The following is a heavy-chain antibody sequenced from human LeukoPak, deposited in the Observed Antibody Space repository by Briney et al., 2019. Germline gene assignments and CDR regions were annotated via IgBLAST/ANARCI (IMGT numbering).Heavy chain of an antibody. CDR2: ISYDGSNK. Sequence: GRSLRLSCAASRFTFSSYGMHWVRQAPGKGLEWVAVISYDGSNKYYADSVKGRFTISRDNSKNTLYLQMNSLRAEDTAVYYCAKDKVSYGDLPYYFDYWGQGTLVTVSS. CDR3: AKDKVSYGDLPYYFDY. D-gene: IGHD4-17*01. CDR1: RFTFSSYG. V-gene: IGHV3-30*18. J-gene: IGHJ4*02.